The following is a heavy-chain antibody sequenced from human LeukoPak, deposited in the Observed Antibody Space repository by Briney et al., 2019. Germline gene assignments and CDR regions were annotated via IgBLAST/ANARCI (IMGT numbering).Heavy chain of an antibody. Sequence: ASVKVSCKVSGCTLTELSMHWVRQAPGKGLEWMGGFDPEDGETIYAQKFQGRVTMTEDTSTDTAYMELGSLRSEDTAVYYCATTDCSSTSCYVGEYYYYYGMDVWGQGTTVTVSS. J-gene: IGHJ6*02. CDR2: FDPEDGET. CDR3: ATTDCSSTSCYVGEYYYYYGMDV. CDR1: GCTLTELS. V-gene: IGHV1-24*01. D-gene: IGHD2-2*01.